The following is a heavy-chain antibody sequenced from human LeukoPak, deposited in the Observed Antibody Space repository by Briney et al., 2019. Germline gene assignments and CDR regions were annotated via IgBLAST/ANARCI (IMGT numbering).Heavy chain of an antibody. Sequence: SQTLSLTCAVSGGSISSGGYSRSWIRQPPGKGLEWIGYIYHSGSTYYNPSLKSRATISVDMSKNQFSLKLSSVTAADTAVYYCARGGTVTLYYYYGMDVWGQGTTVTVSS. V-gene: IGHV4-30-2*01. CDR3: ARGGTVTLYYYYGMDV. CDR2: IYHSGST. J-gene: IGHJ6*02. CDR1: GGSISSGGYS. D-gene: IGHD4-17*01.